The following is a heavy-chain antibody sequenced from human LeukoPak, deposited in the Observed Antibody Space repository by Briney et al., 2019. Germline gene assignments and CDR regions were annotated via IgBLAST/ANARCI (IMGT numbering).Heavy chain of an antibody. J-gene: IGHJ4*02. CDR3: AKVGAYSSSWYGQYYFDY. CDR2: ISGSGGST. D-gene: IGHD6-13*01. Sequence: PGGSLRLSCAASGFTFSSYAMSWVRQAPGKGLEWVSAISGSGGSTYYADSVKGRFTISRDNSKNTLYLQMNSLRAEDTAVYYCAKVGAYSSSWYGQYYFDYWGQGTLVTVSS. CDR1: GFTFSSYA. V-gene: IGHV3-23*01.